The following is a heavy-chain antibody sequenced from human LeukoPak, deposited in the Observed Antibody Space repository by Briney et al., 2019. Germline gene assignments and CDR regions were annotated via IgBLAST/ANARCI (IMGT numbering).Heavy chain of an antibody. V-gene: IGHV4-34*09. CDR2: INHSGST. J-gene: IGHJ4*02. CDR1: GGSFSGYY. Sequence: PSETLSLTCAVYGGSFSGYYWSWIRQPPGKGLEWIGEINHSGSTNYNPSLKSRVTISVDTSKNQFSLKLSSVTAADTAVYYCARDSCSGGSCYLDYWGQGTLVTVSS. CDR3: ARDSCSGGSCYLDY. D-gene: IGHD2-15*01.